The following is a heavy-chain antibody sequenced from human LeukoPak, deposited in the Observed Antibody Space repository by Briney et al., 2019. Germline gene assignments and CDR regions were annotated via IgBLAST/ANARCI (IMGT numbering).Heavy chain of an antibody. CDR3: ARVSSWETTGDY. J-gene: IGHJ4*02. CDR1: GGSISSGGYY. D-gene: IGHD6-13*01. CDR2: IYYSGST. Sequence: SETLSLTCTVSGGSISSGGYYWSWIRQHPGKGLEWIGSIYYSGSTYYNPSLKSRVTISVDTSKNQFSLKLSSVTAADTAVYYCARVSSWETTGDYWGQGTLVTVSS. V-gene: IGHV4-39*07.